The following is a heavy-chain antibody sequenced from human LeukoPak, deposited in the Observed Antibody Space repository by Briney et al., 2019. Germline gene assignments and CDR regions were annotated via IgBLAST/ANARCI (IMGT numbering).Heavy chain of an antibody. J-gene: IGHJ4*02. V-gene: IGHV4-61*02. CDR1: GGSMSSGSYY. Sequence: KPSETLSLTCTVSGGSMSSGSYYWSWIRQPAWRGLEWIVRIYSSGSTNYNPSLKSRVTISIDTSKNQFSLKLSSVTAADTAVYYCARDVDYYNCSGWWGQGTLVTVSS. CDR3: ARDVDYYNCSGW. D-gene: IGHD3-22*01. CDR2: IYSSGST.